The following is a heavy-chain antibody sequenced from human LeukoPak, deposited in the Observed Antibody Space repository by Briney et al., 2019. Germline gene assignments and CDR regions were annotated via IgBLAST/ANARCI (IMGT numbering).Heavy chain of an antibody. CDR1: GYTFSNYG. J-gene: IGHJ4*02. Sequence: GGSLRLSCATSGYTFSNYGMHWVRQAPGKGLEWVAVISYDGSNKYYADSVKGRFTISRDNSKNTLYLQMNSLRPEDAAVYYCANLPLWGQGTLVTVSS. CDR3: ANLPL. CDR2: ISYDGSNK. V-gene: IGHV3-30*18.